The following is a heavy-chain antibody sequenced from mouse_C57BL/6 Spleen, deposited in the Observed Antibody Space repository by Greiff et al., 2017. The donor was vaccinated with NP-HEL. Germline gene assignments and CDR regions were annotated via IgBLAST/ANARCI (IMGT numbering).Heavy chain of an antibody. J-gene: IGHJ2*01. CDR1: GFNIKNTY. Sequence: EVQRVESVAELVRPGASVKLSCTASGFNIKNTYMHWVKQRPEQGLEWIGRIDPANGNTKYAPKFQGKATITADTSSNTAYLQLSSLTSEDTAIYYCARSDYGSSFYYFDYWGQGTTLTVSS. D-gene: IGHD1-1*01. V-gene: IGHV14-3*01. CDR2: IDPANGNT. CDR3: ARSDYGSSFYYFDY.